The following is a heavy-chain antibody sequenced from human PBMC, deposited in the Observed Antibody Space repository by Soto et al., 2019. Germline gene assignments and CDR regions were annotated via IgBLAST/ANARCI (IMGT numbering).Heavy chain of an antibody. CDR2: ISSGSYNI. Sequence: XGSLRLSCTGSGVTFSSYSMNWVRQAPGKGLEWVSYISSGSYNIYYADSVKGRFTISRDNAKDSLYLQMSSLRDDDTAVYYCARGPSAAAPLSDWYFDLWGRGTLVTVSS. D-gene: IGHD2-2*01. CDR1: GVTFSSYS. V-gene: IGHV3-48*02. J-gene: IGHJ2*01. CDR3: ARGPSAAAPLSDWYFDL.